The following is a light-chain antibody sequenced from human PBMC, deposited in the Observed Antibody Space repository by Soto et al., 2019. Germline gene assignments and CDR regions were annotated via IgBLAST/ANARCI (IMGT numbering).Light chain of an antibody. CDR3: CSYAGSSLYV. Sequence: QSALTQPASVSGSPGQSITISCTGTSSDVGSYNLVSWYQQHPGKAPKLMIYEVSKRPSGVSNRFSGSKSGNTASLTISGVQAEDEADYYCCSYAGSSLYVFGTGTKVTVL. CDR2: EVS. J-gene: IGLJ1*01. V-gene: IGLV2-23*02. CDR1: SSDVGSYNL.